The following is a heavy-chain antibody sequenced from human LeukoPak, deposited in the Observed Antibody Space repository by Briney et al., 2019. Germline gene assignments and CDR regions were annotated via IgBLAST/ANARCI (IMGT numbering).Heavy chain of an antibody. D-gene: IGHD4-17*01. CDR1: GYTFTTYY. CDR2: INPSSGST. Sequence: ASVKVSCKASGYTFTTYYMHWVRQAPGQGLEWMGIINPSSGSTSYAQKFQGRVTMTRDTSTSTVYMELSSLRFEDTAVYYCTREAGYGDFDYWGQGTLVTVSS. V-gene: IGHV1-46*01. J-gene: IGHJ4*02. CDR3: TREAGYGDFDY.